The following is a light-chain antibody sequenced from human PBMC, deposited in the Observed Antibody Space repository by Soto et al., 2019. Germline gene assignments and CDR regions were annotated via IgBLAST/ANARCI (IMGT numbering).Light chain of an antibody. CDR2: LGS. Sequence: DIVMTQSPLSLPVTPGEPASISCRSSQSLLHSNGYNYLDWYLQKSGQSPQLLIYLGSNRASGVPERFSGIGSGTYFTLKISRVEAEDVGVYYCMQTIQTPPWTFGQGTKVEIK. CDR3: MQTIQTPPWT. V-gene: IGKV2-28*01. J-gene: IGKJ1*01. CDR1: QSLLHSNGYNY.